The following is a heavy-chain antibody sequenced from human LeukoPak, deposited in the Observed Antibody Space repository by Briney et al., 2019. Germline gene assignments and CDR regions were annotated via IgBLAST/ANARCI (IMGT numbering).Heavy chain of an antibody. V-gene: IGHV1-18*01. D-gene: IGHD2-2*01. CDR3: ARVGRGCSSIRCYWEDWFDP. J-gene: IGHJ5*02. CDR2: ISGYNANA. CDR1: GYSFTNYG. Sequence: ASVKVSCKASGYSFTNYGITWIGEAPGQGPEWLGWISGYNANAHYAQNVQGRVTLTTDTSTNTAYMELRGLTSDDTAMYYCARVGRGCSSIRCYWEDWFDPWGQGTLVIVSS.